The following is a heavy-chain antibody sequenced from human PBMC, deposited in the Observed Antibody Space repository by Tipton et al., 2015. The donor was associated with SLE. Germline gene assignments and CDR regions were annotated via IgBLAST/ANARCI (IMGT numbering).Heavy chain of an antibody. CDR2: IYYSGST. J-gene: IGHJ4*02. CDR1: GGFISSGGYY. D-gene: IGHD3-9*01. V-gene: IGHV4-31*03. Sequence: TLSLTRTVSGGFISSGGYYWSWIRQHPGKGLEWIGYIYYSGSTYYNPSLKSRVTISVDTSKNQFSLKLSSVTAADTAVYYCASYPTGSYYFDYWGQGTLVTVSS. CDR3: ASYPTGSYYFDY.